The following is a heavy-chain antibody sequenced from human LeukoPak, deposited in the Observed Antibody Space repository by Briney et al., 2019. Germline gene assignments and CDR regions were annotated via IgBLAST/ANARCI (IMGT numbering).Heavy chain of an antibody. CDR2: IRSKTDNYAT. CDR1: GFTSSGST. V-gene: IGHV3-73*01. Sequence: GGSLRLSCAASGFTSSGSTMHWVRQASGKGLEWVGRIRSKTDNYATAYAASVKGRFTISRDDSKDTAYLQMNSLKTEDTAVYYCTGGSGSYSDYWGQGTLVTVSS. D-gene: IGHD3-10*01. J-gene: IGHJ4*02. CDR3: TGGSGSYSDY.